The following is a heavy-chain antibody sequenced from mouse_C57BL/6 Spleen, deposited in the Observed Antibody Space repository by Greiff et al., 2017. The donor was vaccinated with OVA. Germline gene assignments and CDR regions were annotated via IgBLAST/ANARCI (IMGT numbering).Heavy chain of an antibody. Sequence: EVQLQQSGPELVKPGASVKISCKASGYTFTDYYMNWVKQSHGKSLEWIGDINPNNGGTSYNQKFKGKATLTVDKSSSTAYMELRSLTSEDSAVYYCARTITTVVAQHWYFDVWGTGTTVTVSS. V-gene: IGHV1-26*01. CDR1: GYTFTDYY. J-gene: IGHJ1*03. D-gene: IGHD1-1*01. CDR2: INPNNGGT. CDR3: ARTITTVVAQHWYFDV.